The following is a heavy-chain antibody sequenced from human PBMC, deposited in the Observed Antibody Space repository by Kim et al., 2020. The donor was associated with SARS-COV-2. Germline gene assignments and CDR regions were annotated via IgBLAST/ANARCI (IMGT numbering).Heavy chain of an antibody. CDR3: ARTRGYSGYDYPFYYYYR. Sequence: SETLSLTCTVSGGSISSDYWSWIRQPPRKGLEWIGYIYYSGSTNYNPSLKSRVTISVDTSKNQFSLKLSSVTAADTAVYYCARTRGYSGYDYPFYYYYR. CDR2: IYYSGST. J-gene: IGHJ6*01. V-gene: IGHV4-59*13. CDR1: GGSISSDY. D-gene: IGHD5-12*01.